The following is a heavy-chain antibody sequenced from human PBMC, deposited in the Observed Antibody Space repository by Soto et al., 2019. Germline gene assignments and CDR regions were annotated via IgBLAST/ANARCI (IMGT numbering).Heavy chain of an antibody. Sequence: WGSLRLSCAASGFTFSSYAMHWVRQAPGKGLEWVAVISYDGSNKYYADSVKGQFTISRDNSKNTLYLQMNSLRAEDTAVYYCARSYDILTGYPDAFDIWGQGTMVTVSS. CDR3: ARSYDILTGYPDAFDI. J-gene: IGHJ3*02. CDR1: GFTFSSYA. D-gene: IGHD3-9*01. CDR2: ISYDGSNK. V-gene: IGHV3-30*04.